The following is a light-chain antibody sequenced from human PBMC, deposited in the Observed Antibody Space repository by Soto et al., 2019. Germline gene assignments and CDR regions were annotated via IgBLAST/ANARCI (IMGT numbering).Light chain of an antibody. CDR1: QSISSW. CDR2: KAS. J-gene: IGKJ1*01. V-gene: IGKV1-5*03. Sequence: DIQMTQSPSTLSASVXXXVTITCRASQSISSWLAWYQQKPGKAPKLLIYKASSLESGVPSRFSGSGSGTEFTLTISSLQPDDFATYYCQQYNSYSWTFGQGTKVEIK. CDR3: QQYNSYSWT.